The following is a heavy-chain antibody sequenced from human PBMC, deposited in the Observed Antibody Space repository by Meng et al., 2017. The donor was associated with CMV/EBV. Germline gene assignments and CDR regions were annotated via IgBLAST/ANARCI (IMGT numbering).Heavy chain of an antibody. CDR2: FDPEDGET. V-gene: IGHV1-24*01. Sequence: ASVKVSCKVSGYTLTELSMHWVRQAPGKGLEWMGGFDPEDGETIYAQKFQGRVTMTEDTSTDTAYMELSSLRSEDTAVYYCARGVPLTNYYDSSGYYYSYWGQGTLVTVSS. CDR1: GYTLTELS. CDR3: ARGVPLTNYYDSSGYYYSY. D-gene: IGHD3-22*01. J-gene: IGHJ4*02.